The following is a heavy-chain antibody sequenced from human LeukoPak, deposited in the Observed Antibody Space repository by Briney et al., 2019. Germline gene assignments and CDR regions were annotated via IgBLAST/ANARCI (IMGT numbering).Heavy chain of an antibody. CDR3: ARDRNWGSSRGTYYYGMDV. V-gene: IGHV3-33*01. CDR1: GFTFRSYG. CDR2: IWYYGSIK. J-gene: IGHJ6*02. Sequence: GGSLRLSCAASGFTFRSYGMQWVRQAPGKGLEWVAVIWYYGSIKYYADSVKGRFTISRDNSKNTLYMQMNSLRVEDTAVYYCARDRNWGSSRGTYYYGMDVWGQGTTVTVSS. D-gene: IGHD7-27*01.